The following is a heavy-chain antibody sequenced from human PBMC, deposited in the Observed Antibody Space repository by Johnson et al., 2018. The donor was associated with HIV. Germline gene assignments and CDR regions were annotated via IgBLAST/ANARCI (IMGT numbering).Heavy chain of an antibody. CDR2: ISGSGGST. Sequence: VQLVESGGGVVQPGRSLRLSCAASGITFSSSGMNWVRQAPGKGLEWVSAISGSGGSTYCADSVKGRFTISRDNSKNTLYLQMNSLRAEDTAVYYCAKDPGWFGEPGDAFDIWGQGTMVTVSS. V-gene: IGHV3-23*04. CDR3: AKDPGWFGEPGDAFDI. D-gene: IGHD3-10*01. J-gene: IGHJ3*02. CDR1: GITFSSSG.